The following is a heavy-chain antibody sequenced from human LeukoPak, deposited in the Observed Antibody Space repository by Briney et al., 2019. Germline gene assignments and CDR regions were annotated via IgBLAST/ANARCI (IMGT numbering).Heavy chain of an antibody. CDR3: ASWPPFTWIGIDY. V-gene: IGHV4-30-4*01. J-gene: IGHJ4*02. CDR1: GGSISSGDYY. D-gene: IGHD5-12*01. Sequence: SETLSLTCTVSGGSISSGDYYWSWIRQPPGKGLEWIGYTYYSGSTYYNPSLESRVTISVDTSKNQFSLKLSSVTAADTAVYYCASWPPFTWIGIDYWGQGTLVTVSS. CDR2: TYYSGST.